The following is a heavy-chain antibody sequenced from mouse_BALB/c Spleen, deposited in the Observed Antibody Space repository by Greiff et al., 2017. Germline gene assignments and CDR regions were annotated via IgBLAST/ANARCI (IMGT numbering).Heavy chain of an antibody. CDR3: ARHGNYSFAY. CDR1: GFAFSSYD. V-gene: IGHV5-12-1*01. CDR2: ISSGGGST. J-gene: IGHJ3*01. D-gene: IGHD2-1*01. Sequence: EVKLVESGGGLVKPGGSLKLSCAASGFAFSSYDMSWVRQTPEKRLEWVAYISSGGGSTYYPDTVKGRFTISRDNAKNTLYLQMSSLKSEDTAMYYCARHGNYSFAYWGQGTLVTVSA.